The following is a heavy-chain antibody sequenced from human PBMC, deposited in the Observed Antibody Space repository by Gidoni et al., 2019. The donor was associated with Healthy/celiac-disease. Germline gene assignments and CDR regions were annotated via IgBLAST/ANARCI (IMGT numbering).Heavy chain of an antibody. D-gene: IGHD2-15*01. V-gene: IGHV3-23*01. J-gene: IGHJ4*02. CDR2: ISGSGGRT. CDR3: AKDRIVVVVAATEYFDY. CDR1: GFPFSSYA. Sequence: EVQLLESGGGLVQPGGSLRLSCAASGFPFSSYAMSWVRQAPGKGLEWVSAISGSGGRTYYADSVKGRFTISRDNSKNTLYLQMNSLRAEDTAVYYCAKDRIVVVVAATEYFDYWGQGTLVTVSS.